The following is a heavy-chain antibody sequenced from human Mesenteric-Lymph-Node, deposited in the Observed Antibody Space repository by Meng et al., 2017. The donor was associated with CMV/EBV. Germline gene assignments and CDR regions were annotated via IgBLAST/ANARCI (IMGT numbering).Heavy chain of an antibody. CDR2: IYRGDNT. J-gene: IGHJ4*02. Sequence: EVQRGGSGGGLVQPGGSLSLSCAASGFNVRDKYMSWVRQAPGKGLEWVCIIYRGDNTYYIDSVKDRFTVSRDNSKNTMYLQMNSLRVEDTAVYYCTGDSVSNPNLDYWGQGTLVTVSS. CDR1: GFNVRDKY. V-gene: IGHV3-66*01. D-gene: IGHD3-10*01. CDR3: TGDSVSNPNLDY.